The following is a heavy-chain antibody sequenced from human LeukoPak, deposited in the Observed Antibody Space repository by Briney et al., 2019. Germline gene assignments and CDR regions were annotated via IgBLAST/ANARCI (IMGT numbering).Heavy chain of an antibody. CDR1: GYTFTGYY. CDR3: AREKVFGVVNLYYYGMDV. V-gene: IGHV1-2*02. D-gene: IGHD3-3*01. Sequence: VASVKVSCKASGYTFTGYYMHWVRQAPGQGLEWMGWINPNSGGTNYAQKFQGRVTMTRDTSISTAYMELSRLRSDDTAVYYCAREKVFGVVNLYYYGMDVWGQGTTVTVSS. J-gene: IGHJ6*02. CDR2: INPNSGGT.